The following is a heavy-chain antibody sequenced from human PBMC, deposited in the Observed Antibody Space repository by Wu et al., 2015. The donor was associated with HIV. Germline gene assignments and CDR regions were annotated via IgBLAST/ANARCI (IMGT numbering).Heavy chain of an antibody. CDR3: ARTPADSYNFDY. D-gene: IGHD1-1*01. Sequence: QVQLVQSGAEVKKPGSSVKVSCKASGGTFSSYAISWVRQAPGQGLEWMGWINPNSGGTNYAQKFQGRVTMTRDTSISTAYMELSRLRSDDTAVYYCARTPADSYNFDYWGQGTLVHRLL. V-gene: IGHV1-2*02. J-gene: IGHJ4*02. CDR1: GGTFSSYA. CDR2: INPNSGGT.